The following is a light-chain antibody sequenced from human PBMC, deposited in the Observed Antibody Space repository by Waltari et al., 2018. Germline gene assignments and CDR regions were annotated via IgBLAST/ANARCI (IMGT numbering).Light chain of an antibody. CDR2: QIS. CDR3: VQTEQHPWT. J-gene: IGKJ1*01. Sequence: DVVLTQTPLSSPVTLGQPASISCRSSQSLVHSDGMTYFSWLHQRPGQPPRLLIYQISERFSGVPDRFSGSGAVTDFTLTISRVEADDVGVYYCVQTEQHPWTFGLGTKVEIK. V-gene: IGKV2-24*01. CDR1: QSLVHSDGMTY.